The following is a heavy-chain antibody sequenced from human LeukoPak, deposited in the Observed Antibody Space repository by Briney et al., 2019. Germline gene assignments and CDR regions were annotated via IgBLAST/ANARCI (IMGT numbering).Heavy chain of an antibody. D-gene: IGHD3-16*01. CDR2: FDPEDGKT. J-gene: IGHJ4*02. CDR1: GYSLSELS. CDR3: ARGNGFGGPTVDY. V-gene: IGHV1-24*01. Sequence: GASVKVSCRVSGYSLSELSMHWVRQAPGKGLEWMGGFDPEDGKTINAQKFQGRLTMTEDTSTDTAYMELSSLRSEDTAVYYCARGNGFGGPTVDYWGQGTLVTVSS.